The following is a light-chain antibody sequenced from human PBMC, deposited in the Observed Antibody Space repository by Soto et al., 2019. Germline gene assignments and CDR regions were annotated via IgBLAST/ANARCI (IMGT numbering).Light chain of an antibody. CDR3: SSYTSTSNYV. V-gene: IGLV2-14*01. Sequence: QSALTQPASVSGSPGQSITISCTGTSSDVGSYNYVSWYQQHPGKAPKLMIYEVSNRPSGVSNRFSGSTSGYTASLTISGLQAEDEADYYCSSYTSTSNYVFGNGTKVT. J-gene: IGLJ1*01. CDR2: EVS. CDR1: SSDVGSYNY.